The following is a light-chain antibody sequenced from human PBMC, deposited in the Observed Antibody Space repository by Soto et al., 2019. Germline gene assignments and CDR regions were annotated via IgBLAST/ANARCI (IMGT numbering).Light chain of an antibody. CDR2: DAS. Sequence: AIQLTQSPPSLSASVGDRVTITCRASQGISSAVAWYQQKPGKAPKVLMYDASSMESGVPSRFSGSGSGTDFTLTISTLQPEDFATYYCQQFNSEPFIFGPGTKVDI. V-gene: IGKV1-13*02. CDR3: QQFNSEPFI. J-gene: IGKJ3*01. CDR1: QGISSA.